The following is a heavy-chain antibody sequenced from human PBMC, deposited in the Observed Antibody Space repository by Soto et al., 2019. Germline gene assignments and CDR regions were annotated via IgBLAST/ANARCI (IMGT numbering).Heavy chain of an antibody. CDR3: ARSPGYSYGDY. Sequence: ASVKVSCKVSGYTLTELSMHWVRQAPGKGLEWMGCISPYNGKTKYVQKFQGKVTMTTDTSTSTAYMELSSLRSEDTAVYYCARSPGYSYGDYWGQGTLVTVSS. D-gene: IGHD5-18*01. V-gene: IGHV1-24*01. CDR2: ISPYNGKT. J-gene: IGHJ4*02. CDR1: GYTLTELS.